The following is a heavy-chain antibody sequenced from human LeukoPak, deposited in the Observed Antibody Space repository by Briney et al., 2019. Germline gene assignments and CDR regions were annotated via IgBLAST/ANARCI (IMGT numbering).Heavy chain of an antibody. Sequence: SETLSLTCAVYGGSFSGYYWSWIRQPPGKGLEWIGEINHSGSTNYNPSLKSRVTISVDTSKNQFSLKLSSVTAADTAVYYCARGRNDFWSGYYRPFDYWGRGTLVTVSS. CDR3: ARGRNDFWSGYYRPFDY. V-gene: IGHV4-34*01. CDR1: GGSFSGYY. CDR2: INHSGST. D-gene: IGHD3-3*01. J-gene: IGHJ4*02.